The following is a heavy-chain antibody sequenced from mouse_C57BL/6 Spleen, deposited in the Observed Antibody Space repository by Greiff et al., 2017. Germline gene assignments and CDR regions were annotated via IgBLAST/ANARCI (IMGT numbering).Heavy chain of an antibody. CDR2: IYPRSGNT. D-gene: IGHD4-1*01. J-gene: IGHJ2*01. CDR1: GYTFTSYG. CDR3: ASPSNWPVDY. Sequence: QVQLKESGAELARPGASVKLSCKASGYTFTSYGISWVKQRTGQGLEWIGEIYPRSGNTYYNEKFKGKATLTADKSSSTAYMELRSLTSEDSAVYFCASPSNWPVDYWGQGTTLTVSS. V-gene: IGHV1-81*01.